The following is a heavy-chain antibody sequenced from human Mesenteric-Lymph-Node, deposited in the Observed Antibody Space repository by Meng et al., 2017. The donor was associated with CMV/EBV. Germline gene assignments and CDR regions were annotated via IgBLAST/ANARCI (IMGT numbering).Heavy chain of an antibody. CDR3: AKGVGSSRTSCYAVDY. V-gene: IGHV3-23*01. J-gene: IGHJ4*02. D-gene: IGHD2-2*01. CDR2: ISSSGSSI. CDR1: GFTFSTYV. Sequence: GFTFSTYVMSWGRQAPGKGLEWVSGISSSGSSIYDADSVKGRFTISRDNSKNTVYLQMNSLRAEDTAVYYCAKGVGSSRTSCYAVDYWGQGTLVTVSS.